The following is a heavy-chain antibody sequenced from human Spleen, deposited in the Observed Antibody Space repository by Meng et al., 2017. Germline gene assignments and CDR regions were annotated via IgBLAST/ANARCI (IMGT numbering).Heavy chain of an antibody. CDR2: ICGDST. V-gene: IGHV3-38-3*01. Sequence: GESLKISCAASGFTVTSNEMSWVRQAPGKGLEWVSSICGDSTYYADSGKGRVTVSRDNSKNTLHLQMNSLRAEDTAVYYCARSAGYYYDSSGQTPFDYWGQGTLVTVSS. CDR3: ARSAGYYYDSSGQTPFDY. CDR1: GFTVTSNE. D-gene: IGHD3-22*01. J-gene: IGHJ4*02.